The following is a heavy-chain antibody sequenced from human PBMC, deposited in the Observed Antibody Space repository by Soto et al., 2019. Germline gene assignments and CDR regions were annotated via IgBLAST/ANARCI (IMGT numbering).Heavy chain of an antibody. CDR3: ARPGDASPPGSVYFDF. V-gene: IGHV5-10-1*01. CDR1: GYSFSTSW. CDR2: IDPSDPYT. D-gene: IGHD7-27*01. J-gene: IGHJ4*02. Sequence: GESLKISCKASGYSFSTSWISWVRQMPGKGLEWMGGIDPSDPYTNYIPSFHGHVTLSVDKSINTAYPHWHSQRASETAMYSCARPGDASPPGSVYFDFWGQGTLVSVSS.